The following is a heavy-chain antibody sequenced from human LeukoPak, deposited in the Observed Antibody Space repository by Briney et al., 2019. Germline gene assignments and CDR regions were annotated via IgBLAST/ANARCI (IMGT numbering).Heavy chain of an antibody. V-gene: IGHV4-61*02. CDR2: IYPSGTT. D-gene: IGHD6-13*01. CDR3: ARDRSSWTNYYYYYMDV. CDR1: GGSLSSGSYY. J-gene: IGHJ6*03. Sequence: PSQTLSLTCTVSGGSLSSGSYYWRWLRQPAGKGLEWLGRIYPSGTTNNNPSLNSRATISVDTSKNQFSLKLSSVTAADTAVYYCARDRSSWTNYYYYYMDVWGKGTTVTVSS.